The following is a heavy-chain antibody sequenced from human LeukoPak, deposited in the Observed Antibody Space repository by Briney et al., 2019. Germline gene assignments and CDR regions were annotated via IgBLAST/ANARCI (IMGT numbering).Heavy chain of an antibody. CDR3: ARASGSYLLYYYYMDV. CDR2: IYYSGST. J-gene: IGHJ6*03. Sequence: SETLSLTCTVSGGSISSNSYYWGWIRQPPGKGLEWIGSIYYSGSTYYNPSLKSQVTISVDTSKNQFSLKLSSVTAADTAVYYCARASGSYLLYYYYMDVWGKGTTVTVSS. V-gene: IGHV4-39*01. CDR1: GGSISSNSYY. D-gene: IGHD1-26*01.